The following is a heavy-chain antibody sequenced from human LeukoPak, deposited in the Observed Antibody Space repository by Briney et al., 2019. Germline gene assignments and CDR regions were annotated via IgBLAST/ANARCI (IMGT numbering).Heavy chain of an antibody. Sequence: GGSLRLSCAVSGFTFSNYAMSWVRQAPGKGLEWVSGISGSGGNTYYADSVKGRFNISRDNSKNTLYLQMNSLRAEDTAVYYCAKDPQYDFWSGYFAPFDYWGQGTLVTVSS. CDR2: ISGSGGNT. D-gene: IGHD3-3*01. CDR1: GFTFSNYA. CDR3: AKDPQYDFWSGYFAPFDY. V-gene: IGHV3-23*01. J-gene: IGHJ4*02.